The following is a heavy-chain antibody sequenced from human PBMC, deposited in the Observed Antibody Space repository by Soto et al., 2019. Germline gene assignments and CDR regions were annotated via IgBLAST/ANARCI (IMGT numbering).Heavy chain of an antibody. D-gene: IGHD2-8*01. J-gene: IGHJ4*02. CDR2: INPSGGST. CDR1: GYTFTSYY. V-gene: IGHV1-46*01. CDR3: PRDLRYCTNGVCYYFDY. Sequence: QVQLVQSGAEVKKPGASVKVSCKASGYTFTSYYMHWVRQAPGQGLEWMGIINPSGGSTSYAQKFHGRVTMTVDTSTSTVYMELSSLRSEHTAVYNCPRDLRYCTNGVCYYFDYWGQGTLVTVSS.